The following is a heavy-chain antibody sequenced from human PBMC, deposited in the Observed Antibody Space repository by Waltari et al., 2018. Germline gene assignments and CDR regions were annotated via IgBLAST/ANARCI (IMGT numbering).Heavy chain of an antibody. CDR1: GASMSRYF. D-gene: IGHD4-17*01. CDR3: ARAPRPMTTVTRYNDLDYYHYMDV. CDR2: IYSDGRT. V-gene: IGHV4-4*07. Sequence: QVQLQESGPGLVRPSETLSLTCTVSGASMSRYFWSWVRPPAGQGLEWMWRIYSDGRTNYNPSLKSRVTMSLDTSNNQFSLKLSSVTAADTAVYYCARAPRPMTTVTRYNDLDYYHYMDVWGKGTTVTVSS. J-gene: IGHJ6*03.